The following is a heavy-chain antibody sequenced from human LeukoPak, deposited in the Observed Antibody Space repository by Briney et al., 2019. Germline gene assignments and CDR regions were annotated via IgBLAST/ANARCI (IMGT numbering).Heavy chain of an antibody. CDR2: ISGSGGST. D-gene: IGHD6-19*01. V-gene: IGHV3-23*01. J-gene: IGHJ3*02. Sequence: GGSLRLSCAASGFTFSSYAMSWVRQAPGKGLEWVSAISGSGGSTYYADSVKGRFTISRDNSKNTLYLQMNNLRAEDTAVYYCAVGDARAVANAFDIWGQGTKVTVSS. CDR3: AVGDARAVANAFDI. CDR1: GFTFSSYA.